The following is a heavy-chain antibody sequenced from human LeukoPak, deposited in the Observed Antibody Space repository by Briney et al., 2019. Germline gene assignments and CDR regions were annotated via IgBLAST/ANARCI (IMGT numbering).Heavy chain of an antibody. J-gene: IGHJ4*02. V-gene: IGHV1-46*01. CDR2: INPSGSST. CDR1: GYSFTSHY. D-gene: IGHD6-19*01. Sequence: GASVKVSCKASGYSFTSHYMHWVRQAPGQGLEWLGLINPSGSSTLYAQKFQGRVTMTEDTSTDTAYMELSSLRSEDTAVYYCATVQSGIAVALDYWGQGTLVTVSS. CDR3: ATVQSGIAVALDY.